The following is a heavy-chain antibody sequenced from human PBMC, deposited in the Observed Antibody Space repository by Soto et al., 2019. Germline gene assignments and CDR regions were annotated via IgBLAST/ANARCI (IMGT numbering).Heavy chain of an antibody. V-gene: IGHV1-69*01. Sequence: QVQLVQSGAELKKPGSSVKVSCKASGGTFSSYAISWVRQAPGQGLEWMGGIIPIFGTANYAQKFQGRVTITADESTSTAYMELSSLRSEDTAVYYCARDEGRRATPFFGYYYGMDVWGQGTTVTVSS. J-gene: IGHJ6*02. CDR2: IIPIFGTA. D-gene: IGHD1-26*01. CDR1: GGTFSSYA. CDR3: ARDEGRRATPFFGYYYGMDV.